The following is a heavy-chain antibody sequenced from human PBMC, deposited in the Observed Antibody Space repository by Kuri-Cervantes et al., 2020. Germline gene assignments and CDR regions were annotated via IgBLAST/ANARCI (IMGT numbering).Heavy chain of an antibody. J-gene: IGHJ3*02. D-gene: IGHD5-12*01. CDR2: IIPIFGTA. V-gene: IGHV1-69*13. CDR1: GGTFSSYA. Sequence: SVKVSCKASGGTFSSYAISWVRQAPGQGLEWMGGIIPIFGTANYAQKFQGRVTITADESTSTAYMELSSLSSEDTAVYYCARGLATRGWGAFDIWGQGTTVTVSS. CDR3: ARGLATRGWGAFDI.